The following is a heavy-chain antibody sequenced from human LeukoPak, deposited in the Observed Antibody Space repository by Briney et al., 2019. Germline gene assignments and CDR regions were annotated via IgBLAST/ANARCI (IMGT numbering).Heavy chain of an antibody. J-gene: IGHJ4*02. Sequence: GGSLRLSCAASGFTFSSYSMNWVRQAPGKGLVWVSAISGSGASTYYADSVKGRFTISRDNSKSTLYLQMNSLRAEDTAVYYCAKEEVLLWPRPYYPYWGQGTPVTVSS. CDR3: AKEEVLLWPRPYYPY. CDR2: ISGSGAST. V-gene: IGHV3-23*01. CDR1: GFTFSSYS. D-gene: IGHD3-10*01.